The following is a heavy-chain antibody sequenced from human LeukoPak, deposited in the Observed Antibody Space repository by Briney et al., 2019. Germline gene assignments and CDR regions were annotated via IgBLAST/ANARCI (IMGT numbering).Heavy chain of an antibody. CDR2: IIPIFGTA. D-gene: IGHD1-7*01. Sequence: SVKVSCKASGGTFSSYAISWVRQAPGQGLEWMGGIIPIFGTANYAQKFQGRVTITADESTSTAYMELSSLKSEDTAVYYCARSRVTGTTKQGSDYWGQGTLVTVSS. V-gene: IGHV1-69*13. J-gene: IGHJ4*02. CDR3: ARSRVTGTTKQGSDY. CDR1: GGTFSSYA.